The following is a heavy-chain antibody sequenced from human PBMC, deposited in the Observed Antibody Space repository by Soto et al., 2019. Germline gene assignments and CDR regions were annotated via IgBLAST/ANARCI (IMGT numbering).Heavy chain of an antibody. Sequence: ASVKVSCKASGYTFTSYYMHWVRQAPGQGLEWMGIINPSGGSTSYAQKFQGRVTMTRDTSTSTVYMELSSLRSEDTAVYYCARDLMVVVPAAMLPHRMDVWGKGTTVTVSS. CDR3: ARDLMVVVPAAMLPHRMDV. CDR2: INPSGGST. CDR1: GYTFTSYY. J-gene: IGHJ6*04. D-gene: IGHD2-2*01. V-gene: IGHV1-46*01.